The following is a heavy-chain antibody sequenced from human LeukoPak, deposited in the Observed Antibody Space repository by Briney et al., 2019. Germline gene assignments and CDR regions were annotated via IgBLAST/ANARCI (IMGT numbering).Heavy chain of an antibody. CDR2: IIPIFDTP. Sequence: SVKVSCKASGGTFNNYGINWVRQAPGQGLEWMGGIIPIFDTPYYAQTFQDRFTITADESTSTAYMELTSLRSEDTAMYYCARVGFTTGFDYWGQGTLVTVSS. CDR3: ARVGFTTGFDY. J-gene: IGHJ4*02. D-gene: IGHD1-1*01. V-gene: IGHV1-69*13. CDR1: GGTFNNYG.